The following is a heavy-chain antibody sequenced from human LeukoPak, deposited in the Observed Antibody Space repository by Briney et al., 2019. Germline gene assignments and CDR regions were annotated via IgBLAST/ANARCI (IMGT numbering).Heavy chain of an antibody. D-gene: IGHD5-12*01. V-gene: IGHV3-74*01. CDR2: INSDGSST. Sequence: GGSLRLSCAASGFTFSSYAMHWVRQAPGKGLVWVSGINSDGSSTTYADSVKGRFTISRDHAKNTLYLQMNSLRAEDTAVYYCARVKAGYSGYEPVDYWGQGTLVTVSS. CDR1: GFTFSSYA. CDR3: ARVKAGYSGYEPVDY. J-gene: IGHJ4*02.